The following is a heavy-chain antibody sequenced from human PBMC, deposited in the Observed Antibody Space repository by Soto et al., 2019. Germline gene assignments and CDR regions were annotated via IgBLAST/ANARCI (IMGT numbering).Heavy chain of an antibody. V-gene: IGHV4-31*03. CDR1: GGSIGSGGYY. Sequence: QVQLQESGPGLVKPSQTLSLTCTVSGGSIGSGGYYWNWIRQHPGKGLEWIGYICYRGGTHYSPSRKSRVTISADTSGNQYSLKLSSVTAADPAAYYCAGGPPDYGAKVNWFDPWGQGTLVTVSS. CDR3: AGGPPDYGAKVNWFDP. D-gene: IGHD4-17*01. CDR2: ICYRGGT. J-gene: IGHJ5*02.